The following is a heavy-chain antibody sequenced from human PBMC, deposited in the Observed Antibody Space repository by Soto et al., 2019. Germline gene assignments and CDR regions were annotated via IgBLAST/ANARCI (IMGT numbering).Heavy chain of an antibody. CDR1: GYTFTSYD. Sequence: ASVKVSCKASGYTFTSYDINWVRQATGQGLEWMGWMSPNSGNTGYAQKFQGRVTMTRNTSISTAYMELSSLRSEDTAVYYCARGSRVLRYFDWLSYYYYMDVWGKGTTVTVSS. V-gene: IGHV1-8*01. CDR2: MSPNSGNT. D-gene: IGHD3-9*01. J-gene: IGHJ6*03. CDR3: ARGSRVLRYFDWLSYYYYMDV.